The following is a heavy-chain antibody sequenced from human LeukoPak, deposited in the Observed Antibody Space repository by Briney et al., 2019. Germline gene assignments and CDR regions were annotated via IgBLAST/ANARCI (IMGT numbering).Heavy chain of an antibody. CDR3: ARDRYSGYDLVGDFDY. J-gene: IGHJ4*02. D-gene: IGHD5-12*01. CDR2: INPSGGST. V-gene: IGHV1-46*01. Sequence: ASVKVSCTASGFTFTSYYMHWVRQAPGQGLEWMGIINPSGGSTSYAQKFRGRVTMTRDTSTSTVYMELSSLRSEDTAVYYCARDRYSGYDLVGDFDYWGQGTLVTVSS. CDR1: GFTFTSYY.